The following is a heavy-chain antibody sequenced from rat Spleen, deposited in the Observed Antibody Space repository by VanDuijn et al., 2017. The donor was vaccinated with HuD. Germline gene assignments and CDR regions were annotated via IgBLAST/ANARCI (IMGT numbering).Heavy chain of an antibody. Sequence: EVQLVESGGGLVQPGRSLKLSCAASGITFSDYNMAWVRQAPKKGLEWVATISTGGGNTYYRDSVKGRFTISRDNAKSSLYLQMDSLRSEDTATYYCARRRWAAHYFDYWGQGVMVTVSS. CDR2: ISTGGGNT. D-gene: IGHD4-6*01. CDR3: ARRRWAAHYFDY. CDR1: GITFSDYN. V-gene: IGHV5S23*01. J-gene: IGHJ2*01.